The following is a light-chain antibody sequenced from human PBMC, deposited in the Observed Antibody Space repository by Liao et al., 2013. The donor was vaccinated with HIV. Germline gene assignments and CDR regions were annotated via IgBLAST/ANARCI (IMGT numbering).Light chain of an antibody. CDR1: NIGSKS. Sequence: SYELTQTPSVSVAPGKTATITCGGNNIGSKSVHWYQQKPGQAPVVVIYDDNDRPSGIPERFSGSNSGNTATLTISRVEAGDEADYYCQVWDGTSDQRVFGGGTKLTVL. CDR2: DDN. V-gene: IGLV3-21*01. CDR3: QVWDGTSDQRV. J-gene: IGLJ3*02.